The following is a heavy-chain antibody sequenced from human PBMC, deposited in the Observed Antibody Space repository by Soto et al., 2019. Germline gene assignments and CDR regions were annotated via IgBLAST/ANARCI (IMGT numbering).Heavy chain of an antibody. D-gene: IGHD3-22*01. CDR3: ARVFRGYDSSGYYLEGLYYFDY. Sequence: GGSLRLSCAASGFTFSDYYMSWIRQAPGKGLEWVSYISSSSYTNYADSVKGRFTISRDNAKNSRYLQMNSLRAEETAVYYCARVFRGYDSSGYYLEGLYYFDYWGQGTLVTVSS. CDR1: GFTFSDYY. J-gene: IGHJ4*02. CDR2: ISSSSYT. V-gene: IGHV3-11*06.